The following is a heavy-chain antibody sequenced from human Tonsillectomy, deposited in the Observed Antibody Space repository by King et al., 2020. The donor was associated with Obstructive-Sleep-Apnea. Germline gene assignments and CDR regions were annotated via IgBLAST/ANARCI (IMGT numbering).Heavy chain of an antibody. CDR1: GFTFDNFA. V-gene: IGHV3-9*01. CDR3: AKDASSGWYGPKDY. CDR2: INWNSGSI. J-gene: IGHJ4*02. Sequence: VQLVESGGNLVQPGRSLRLSCAASGFTFDNFAMHWVRQAPGKGLEWVSGINWNSGSIGYADSVKGRFTISRDNAKNSLYLQMNSLRGEDTASYYCAKDASSGWYGPKDYWGQGTLVIVSS. D-gene: IGHD6-19*01.